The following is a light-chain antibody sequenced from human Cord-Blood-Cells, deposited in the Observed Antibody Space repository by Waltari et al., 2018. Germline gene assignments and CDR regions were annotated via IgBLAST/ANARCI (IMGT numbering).Light chain of an antibody. Sequence: DIQMTQSPSSLSASVGDRVTITCQASQDISNYLNWYQQKPGKAPKLLIYDASNLETRVPSRFSGSGSGTDFTFTISSLQPEDIATYYCQQYDNLTFGGGTKVEIK. CDR1: QDISNY. V-gene: IGKV1-33*01. CDR3: QQYDNLT. J-gene: IGKJ4*01. CDR2: DAS.